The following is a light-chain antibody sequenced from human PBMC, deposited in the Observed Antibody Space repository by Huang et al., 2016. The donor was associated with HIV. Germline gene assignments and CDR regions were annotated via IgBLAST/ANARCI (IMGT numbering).Light chain of an antibody. CDR1: QKITKS. J-gene: IGKJ1*01. V-gene: IGKV1-39*01. CDR2: TAS. CDR3: QQSFSVPRT. Sequence: DIQMTQSPPSLSASVGDRVTFPCRANQKITKSLNWYQQKPGKAPKLLIYTASTLERGVPSRFSGGGSGSRFTLNITNLQPDDFATYYCQQSFSVPRTFG.